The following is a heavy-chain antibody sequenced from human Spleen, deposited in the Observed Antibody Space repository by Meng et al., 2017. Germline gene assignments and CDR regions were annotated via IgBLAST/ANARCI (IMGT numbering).Heavy chain of an antibody. V-gene: IGHV3-23*01. CDR2: ISGSGGST. CDR1: EVTLTRYW. CDR3: AKVGGWALDS. Sequence: GGSLRLSCVVSEVTLTRYWMDWVRQAPGRGLEWVSIISGSGGSTYYADSVKGRFTISRDNSKNTMYLQMNSLRGEDTAVYYCAKVGGWALDSWGQGTLVTVSS. D-gene: IGHD6-19*01. J-gene: IGHJ4*02.